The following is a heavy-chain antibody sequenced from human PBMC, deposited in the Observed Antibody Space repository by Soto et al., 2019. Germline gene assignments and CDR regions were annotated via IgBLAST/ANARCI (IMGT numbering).Heavy chain of an antibody. CDR3: ARDGVGSDYFDS. CDR2: MSPKTGGT. D-gene: IGHD1-26*01. Sequence: ASVKVSCKASGYTFTDYYMHWVRQAPGQGLEWMGWMSPKTGGTDYGQKFQGRVTMTGDGCISTGCMELSKLRSEDTAVYYCARDGVGSDYFDSWGQGTLVTVSS. V-gene: IGHV1-2*02. CDR1: GYTFTDYY. J-gene: IGHJ4*02.